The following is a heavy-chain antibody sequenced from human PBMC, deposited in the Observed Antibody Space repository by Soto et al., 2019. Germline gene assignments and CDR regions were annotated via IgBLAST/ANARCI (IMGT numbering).Heavy chain of an antibody. CDR3: ARPLYDFWSGYPPDYYYYGMDV. CDR2: ISSSGSTI. D-gene: IGHD3-3*01. CDR1: GFTFSDYY. Sequence: QVQLVESGGGLVKPGGSLRLSCAASGFTFSDYYMSWIRQAPGKGLEWVSYISSSGSTIYYADSVKGRFTISRDNAKNTLYLQMNSLRAEDTAVYYCARPLYDFWSGYPPDYYYYGMDVWGQGTTVTVSS. V-gene: IGHV3-11*01. J-gene: IGHJ6*02.